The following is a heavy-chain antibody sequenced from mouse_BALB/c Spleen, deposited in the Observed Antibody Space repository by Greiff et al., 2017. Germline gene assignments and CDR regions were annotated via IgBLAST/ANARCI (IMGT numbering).Heavy chain of an antibody. CDR1: GYTFSSYW. J-gene: IGHJ3*01. CDR2: ILPGSGST. CDR3: ARYAGLRGFAY. D-gene: IGHD2-4*01. Sequence: VKLQESGAELMKPGASVKISCKATGYTFSSYWIEWVKQRPGHGLEWIGEILPGSGSTNYNEKFKGKATFTADTSSNTAYMQLSSLTSEDSAVYYCARYAGLRGFAYWGQGTLVTVSA. V-gene: IGHV1-9*01.